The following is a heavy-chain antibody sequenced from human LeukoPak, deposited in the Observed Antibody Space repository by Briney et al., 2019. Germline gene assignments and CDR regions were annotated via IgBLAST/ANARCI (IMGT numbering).Heavy chain of an antibody. J-gene: IGHJ6*03. CDR2: MNPNSGNT. V-gene: IGHV1-8*01. D-gene: IGHD3-3*01. Sequence: GASVKVSCKASGYTFTNYDINWVRQATGQGLEWMGWMNPNSGNTGYAQKFQGRVTMTRDTSISTAYMELSSLRSEDTAVYYCARGPPYDFWSARGYSYHYMDVWGKGTTVTVSS. CDR3: ARGPPYDFWSARGYSYHYMDV. CDR1: GYTFTNYD.